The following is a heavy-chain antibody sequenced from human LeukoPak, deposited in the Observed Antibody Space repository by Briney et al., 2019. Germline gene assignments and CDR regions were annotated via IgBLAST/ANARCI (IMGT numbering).Heavy chain of an antibody. V-gene: IGHV3-23*01. D-gene: IGHD3-22*01. CDR2: ITGSASST. CDR3: AKLSSKGRGYIDY. Sequence: GGSLRLSCAASGFTFSSYGMHWVRQAPGKGLEWVSTITGSASSTYDADSVKGRFTISRDNFKNTLYLQMNSLRAEDTAVYYCAKLSSKGRGYIDYWGQGTLVTVSS. J-gene: IGHJ4*02. CDR1: GFTFSSYG.